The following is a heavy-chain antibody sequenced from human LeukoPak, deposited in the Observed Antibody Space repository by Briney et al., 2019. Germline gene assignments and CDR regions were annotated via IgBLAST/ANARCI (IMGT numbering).Heavy chain of an antibody. Sequence: SETLSLTCTVSGGSISSYYWSWIRPPPGKGLEWIGYIYYSGSTNYNPSLKSRVTISVDTSKNQFSLKLSSVTAADTAVYYCARVSGSYFYYYYGMDVWGQGTTVTVSS. V-gene: IGHV4-59*01. J-gene: IGHJ6*02. CDR1: GGSISSYY. D-gene: IGHD1-26*01. CDR2: IYYSGST. CDR3: ARVSGSYFYYYYGMDV.